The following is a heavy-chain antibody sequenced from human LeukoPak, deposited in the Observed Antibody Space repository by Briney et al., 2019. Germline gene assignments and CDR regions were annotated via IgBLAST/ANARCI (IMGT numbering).Heavy chain of an antibody. Sequence: GASVKVSCKASGYTFTGYYMHWVRQAPGQGLEWMGWINPNSGGTNYAQKFQGRVTMTRDTSISTAYMELSRLRSDDTAVCYCARTRRGYSYGYGHMDVWGKGTTVTVSS. V-gene: IGHV1-2*02. J-gene: IGHJ6*03. CDR1: GYTFTGYY. D-gene: IGHD5-18*01. CDR3: ARTRRGYSYGYGHMDV. CDR2: INPNSGGT.